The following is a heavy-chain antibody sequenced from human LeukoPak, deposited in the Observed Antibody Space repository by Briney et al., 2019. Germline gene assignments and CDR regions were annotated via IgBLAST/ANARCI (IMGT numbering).Heavy chain of an antibody. J-gene: IGHJ6*02. Sequence: GGSLRLSCAASGFTFSSYAMSWVRQAPGKGLEWVSSISGSGSSTYSADSVKGRFTISRDNSKNTLYLQMDSLRAEDTAIYYCAKDITSYYYYYFGMDVWGQGTTVTVPS. V-gene: IGHV3-23*01. CDR3: AKDITSYYYYYFGMDV. CDR1: GFTFSSYA. D-gene: IGHD3-16*01. CDR2: ISGSGSST.